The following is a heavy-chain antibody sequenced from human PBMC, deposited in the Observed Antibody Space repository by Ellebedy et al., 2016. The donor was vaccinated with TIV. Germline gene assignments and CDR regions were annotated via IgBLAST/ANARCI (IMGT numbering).Heavy chain of an antibody. D-gene: IGHD2-21*01. CDR3: ARDWAYSHAFDI. V-gene: IGHV3-21*01. Sequence: GGSLRLSCAASGFTFSNYAMAWVRQAPGKGLEWVSSISSSSSYIYYADSVKGRFTISRDNAKNSLYLQMNSLRAEDTAVYYCARDWAYSHAFDIWGQGTMVTVSS. J-gene: IGHJ3*02. CDR1: GFTFSNYA. CDR2: ISSSSSYI.